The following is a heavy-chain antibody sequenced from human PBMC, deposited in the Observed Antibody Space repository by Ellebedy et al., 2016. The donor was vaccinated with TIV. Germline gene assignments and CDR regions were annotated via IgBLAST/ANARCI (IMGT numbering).Heavy chain of an antibody. J-gene: IGHJ4*02. D-gene: IGHD1-14*01. CDR1: GFTFSNYA. CDR3: ARGKSGTYIHHAFDY. V-gene: IGHV3-23*01. Sequence: GVSLKISCAASGFTFSNYAMSWVRQAPGKGLEWVSGFGLSGDTTYYLDSVKGRFTISRDNSKNTLYLQMNSLRVEDTAIYYCARGKSGTYIHHAFDYWGQGTLVTVSS. CDR2: FGLSGDTT.